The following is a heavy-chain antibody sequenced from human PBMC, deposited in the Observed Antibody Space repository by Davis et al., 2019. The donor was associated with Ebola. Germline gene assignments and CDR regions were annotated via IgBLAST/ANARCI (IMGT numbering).Heavy chain of an antibody. V-gene: IGHV3-74*01. CDR2: INYDESTT. CDR3: ARGPTTVVTRGNWFDP. J-gene: IGHJ5*02. D-gene: IGHD4-23*01. Sequence: GESLKISCAASGFTFSSYWIHWVRQAPGKGLVWVSRINYDESTTTYADSVRGRFTISRDNAKNSLYLQMNSLRAEDTAVYYCARGPTTVVTRGNWFDPWGQGTLVTVSS. CDR1: GFTFSSYW.